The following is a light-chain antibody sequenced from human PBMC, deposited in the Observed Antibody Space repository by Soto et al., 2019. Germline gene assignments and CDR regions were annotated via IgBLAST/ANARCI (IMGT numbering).Light chain of an antibody. V-gene: IGLV1-40*01. J-gene: IGLJ1*01. Sequence: QSVLTLAPSVSGAPGQRVTISCTGGSSNIGAGYDVQWYQHIPGTAPKLLIYVNTNRPSGVPDRFSASKSGTSASLAITGPQPEDEADYYCQSYDSSLTDDVFGTGTKVTVL. CDR1: SSNIGAGYD. CDR3: QSYDSSLTDDV. CDR2: VNT.